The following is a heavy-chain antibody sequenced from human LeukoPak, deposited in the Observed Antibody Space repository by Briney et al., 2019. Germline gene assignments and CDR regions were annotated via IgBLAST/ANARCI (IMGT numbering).Heavy chain of an antibody. V-gene: IGHV3-11*01. Sequence: GGSLRLSCAASGFTFSDYYMSWIRQAPGKGLEWVSYISSGSTIYYADSVKGRFTISRDNAKNSLYLQMNSLRAEDTAVYYCARVSYSSSESISYWGQGTLVTVSS. CDR1: GFTFSDYY. CDR3: ARVSYSSSESISY. J-gene: IGHJ4*02. CDR2: ISSGSTI. D-gene: IGHD6-6*01.